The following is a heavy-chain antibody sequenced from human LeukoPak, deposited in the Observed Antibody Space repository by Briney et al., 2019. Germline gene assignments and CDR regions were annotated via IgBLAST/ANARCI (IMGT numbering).Heavy chain of an antibody. CDR3: ARDLEYFDY. J-gene: IGHJ4*02. Sequence: GGSLRLSCVPSGFTFSTYAMSWVRQAPGKGLEWVSAIYSGFNTYYADSVKGRFTISRDNSKHTASLQMNSLRAEDTAVYYCARDLEYFDYWGQGTLVTVSS. CDR2: IYSGFNT. CDR1: GFTFSTYA. V-gene: IGHV3-53*01.